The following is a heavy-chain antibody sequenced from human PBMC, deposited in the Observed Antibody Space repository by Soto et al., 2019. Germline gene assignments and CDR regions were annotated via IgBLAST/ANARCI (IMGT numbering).Heavy chain of an antibody. CDR1: GLTFRNVW. Sequence: DVELVESGGGLGKPGESLRLSCAVSGLTFRNVWMSWVRQAPGRGLEWVGRIRGKADSGSTGYAAPVNGRFIVSRDDSKEMLYLHMNSLKIKDTAVHYCTADEGDARGFYNIEYWGQGILVTVSS. CDR3: TADEGDARGFYNIEY. J-gene: IGHJ4*02. D-gene: IGHD1-1*01. V-gene: IGHV3-15*07. CDR2: IRGKADSGST.